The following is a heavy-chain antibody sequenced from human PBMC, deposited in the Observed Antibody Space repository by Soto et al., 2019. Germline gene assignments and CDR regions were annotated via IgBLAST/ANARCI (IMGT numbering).Heavy chain of an antibody. CDR3: ARPAIAAAVSAFDY. CDR2: INHSGST. Sequence: QVHLQQWGAGLLKPSETLSLTCAVYRGCFSGYYWSWIRQSPGKGLEWIGEINHSGSTNYNPSLKSRVTISVDTSRNQFSLKLSSVIAADTAVYYCARPAIAAAVSAFDYWGQGTLVTVSS. J-gene: IGHJ4*02. V-gene: IGHV4-34*01. CDR1: RGCFSGYY. D-gene: IGHD6-13*01.